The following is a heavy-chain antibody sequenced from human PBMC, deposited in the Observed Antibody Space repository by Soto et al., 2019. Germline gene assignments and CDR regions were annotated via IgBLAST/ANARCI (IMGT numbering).Heavy chain of an antibody. Sequence: QVQLVQSGAEVKKPGASVKVSCKASGYTFTSYAMHWVRQAPGQRLEWMGWINAGNGNTKYSHKFQGRVTITRDTSASTAYMELSSLRSEDTAVYYCASGGNSGSYYGSDAFDIWGQGTMVTVSS. V-gene: IGHV1-3*01. J-gene: IGHJ3*02. CDR2: INAGNGNT. D-gene: IGHD1-26*01. CDR1: GYTFTSYA. CDR3: ASGGNSGSYYGSDAFDI.